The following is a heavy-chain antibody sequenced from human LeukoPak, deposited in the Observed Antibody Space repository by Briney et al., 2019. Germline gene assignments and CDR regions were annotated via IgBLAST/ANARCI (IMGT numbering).Heavy chain of an antibody. D-gene: IGHD3-10*01. CDR3: AKDGGPRSSGSYWPYYFDY. V-gene: IGHV3-23*01. CDR2: ISGSGGST. Sequence: GGSLRLSCAASGFTFSSYAMHWVRQAPGKGLEWVSAISGSGGSTYYADSVKGRFTISRDNSKNTLYLQMNSLRAEDTAVYYCAKDGGPRSSGSYWPYYFDYWGQGTLVTVSS. J-gene: IGHJ4*02. CDR1: GFTFSSYA.